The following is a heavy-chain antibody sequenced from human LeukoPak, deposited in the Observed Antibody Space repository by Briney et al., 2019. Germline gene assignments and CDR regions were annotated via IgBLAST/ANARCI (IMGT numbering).Heavy chain of an antibody. D-gene: IGHD4-17*01. V-gene: IGHV4-34*01. Sequence: SETLSLTCAVYGGSFSAYYWSWIRQPPGKGLEWIGEINHSGSTNYNPSLKSRVTISVDTSKNQFSLRLSSVTAADTAVYYCARGVLGASVTTMTSWNYWGQGTLVTVSS. J-gene: IGHJ4*02. CDR1: GGSFSAYY. CDR2: INHSGST. CDR3: ARGVLGASVTTMTSWNY.